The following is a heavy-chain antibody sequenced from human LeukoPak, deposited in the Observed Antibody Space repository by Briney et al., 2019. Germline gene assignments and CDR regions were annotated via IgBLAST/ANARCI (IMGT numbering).Heavy chain of an antibody. CDR1: GDTFTSYY. D-gene: IGHD2-15*01. J-gene: IGHJ4*02. CDR2: INPSGGST. V-gene: IGHV1-46*01. CDR3: ARSPMLGGYCSGGSCYDGWRPIGY. Sequence: ASVKGSCKASGDTFTSYYMKWVGQAPGQGGEGRGIINPSGGSTSYAQKFQERVIMTRDTSTSTVYMELSSLRSEDTAVYYCARSPMLGGYCSGGSCYDGWRPIGYWGQGTLVTVSS.